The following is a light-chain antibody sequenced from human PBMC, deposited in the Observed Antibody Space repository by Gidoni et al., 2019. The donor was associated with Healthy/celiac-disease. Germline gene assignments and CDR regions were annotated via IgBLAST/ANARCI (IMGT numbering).Light chain of an antibody. CDR1: QGIRND. J-gene: IGKJ1*01. Sequence: AIQMTQSPSSLAASVGDRVTTTCRASQGIRNDLGCYQQKPGKAPKLLIYAAASLQSGVPSRFSGSGSGTDFTLTISSLQPEDFATYYYLQDYNYPRTFGQGTKVEIK. V-gene: IGKV1-6*01. CDR2: AAA. CDR3: LQDYNYPRT.